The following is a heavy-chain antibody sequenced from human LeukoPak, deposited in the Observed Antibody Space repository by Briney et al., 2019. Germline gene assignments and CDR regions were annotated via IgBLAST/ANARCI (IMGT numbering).Heavy chain of an antibody. CDR2: ISTYNPNT. CDR1: GYSFTAYV. D-gene: IGHD3-9*01. CDR3: ARSPARGYDILTNYNDY. Sequence: ASVKVSCKASGYSFTAYVISWVRQAPAQGLEWMGWISTYNPNTNYAQKFQGRVTMTTDTSTSTVYMELRSLRSDDTAVYYCARSPARGYDILTNYNDYWGQGTLVTVSS. J-gene: IGHJ4*02. V-gene: IGHV1-18*01.